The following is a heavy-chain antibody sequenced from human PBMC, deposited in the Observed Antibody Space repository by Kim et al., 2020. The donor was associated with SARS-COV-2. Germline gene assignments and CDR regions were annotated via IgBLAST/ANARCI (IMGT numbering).Heavy chain of an antibody. J-gene: IGHJ4*02. CDR3: AKDRGAAAGTWY. D-gene: IGHD6-13*01. CDR2: ISGSGGST. V-gene: IGHV3-23*01. CDR1: GFTFSSYA. Sequence: GGSLRLSCAASGFTFSSYAMSWVRQAPGKGLEWVSAISGSGGSTYYADSVEDRFTISRDNSKNTLYLQMNSLRAEDTAVYYCAKDRGAAAGTWYWGQGTLVTVSS.